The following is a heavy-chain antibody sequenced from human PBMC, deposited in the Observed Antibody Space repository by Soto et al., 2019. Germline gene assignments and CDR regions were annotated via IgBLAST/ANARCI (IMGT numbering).Heavy chain of an antibody. CDR1: GYTFTNYG. CDR3: ARGVGSGSYYNQDNLFDP. CDR2: ISAYKGNT. Sequence: QVQLVQSGAEVKKPGASVKVSCKASGYTFTNYGISWVRQAPGQGLEWMGWISAYKGNTKYTQKFQGRVTMTIDTSTSTSYMEMRSLRSDDTAVYYCARGVGSGSYYNQDNLFDPWGHGTLVTVSS. D-gene: IGHD3-10*01. J-gene: IGHJ5*02. V-gene: IGHV1-18*01.